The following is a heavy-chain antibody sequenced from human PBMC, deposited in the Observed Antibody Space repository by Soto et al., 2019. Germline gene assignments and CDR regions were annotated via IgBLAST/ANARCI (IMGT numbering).Heavy chain of an antibody. CDR2: INVGNGNT. Sequence: QVQLVQSGAEAKKPGASVKVSCKTSGYTFTHYALHWVRQAPGQRLEWMGWINVGNGNTKYSQNFQGRVTLTRDTSASTAYIQLSSLTSEDTAVYYCARDYVGADYWGQGTLVTVSS. J-gene: IGHJ4*02. V-gene: IGHV1-3*01. CDR1: GYTFTHYA. CDR3: ARDYVGADY. D-gene: IGHD1-26*01.